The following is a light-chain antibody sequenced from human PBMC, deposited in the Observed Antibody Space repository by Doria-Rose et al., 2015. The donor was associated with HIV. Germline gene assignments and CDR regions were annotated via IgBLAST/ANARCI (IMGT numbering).Light chain of an antibody. CDR2: GNT. CDR3: QSYDSRLSVYV. V-gene: IGLV1-40*01. Sequence: QSVVTQPPSVSGAPGQRVAISCTGSSYNIGAGFDVHRYTQFPGTAPKLLIHGNTNRPSAVHDRFSGYKSGTSASLAISGLRAEDEADYYCQSYDSRLSVYVFGTGTKVTVL. CDR1: SYNIGAGFD. J-gene: IGLJ1*01.